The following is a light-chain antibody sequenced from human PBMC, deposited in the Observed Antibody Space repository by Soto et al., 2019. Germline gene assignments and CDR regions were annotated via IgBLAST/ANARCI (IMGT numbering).Light chain of an antibody. V-gene: IGKV1-39*01. CDR3: QQSYSMPRT. CDR1: QSISFY. J-gene: IGKJ1*01. Sequence: DIEMTQYPSSLSASVGDRVTITCRASQSISFYLNWYQQKPGKAPKLLIYTASNVQSGVPSRISGSGSGTEFTLTITSLQPEDFATYYCQQSYSMPRTFGQGTKVDIK. CDR2: TAS.